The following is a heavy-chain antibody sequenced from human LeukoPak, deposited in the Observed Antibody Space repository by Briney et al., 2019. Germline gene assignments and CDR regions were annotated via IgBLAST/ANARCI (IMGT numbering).Heavy chain of an antibody. CDR2: IIPIFGTA. CDR1: GGTFSSYA. CDR3: AREDYYCSGGSCYLSALYYYMDV. J-gene: IGHJ6*03. Sequence: SVKVSCKASGGTFSSYAISWVRQAPGQGLEWMGGIIPIFGTANYAQKFQGRVTINTDESTSTPYMELSSLRSEDTAVYYCAREDYYCSGGSCYLSALYYYMDVWGKGTTVTVSS. D-gene: IGHD2-15*01. V-gene: IGHV1-69*05.